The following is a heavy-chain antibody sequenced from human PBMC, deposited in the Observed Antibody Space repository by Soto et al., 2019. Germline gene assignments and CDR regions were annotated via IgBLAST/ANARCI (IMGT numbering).Heavy chain of an antibody. V-gene: IGHV1-3*05. CDR3: ARDPSYYGMDV. Sequence: QVQLVQSGAEEKKPGASVKVSCKASGYTFTSYAMHWVRQAPGQRLDWMGWNNAGNGNTKYSQQFQGRVTITRDTSASTAYMELSSLRSEDTAVYYCARDPSYYGMDVWGQGTTVTVSS. J-gene: IGHJ6*02. CDR2: NNAGNGNT. CDR1: GYTFTSYA.